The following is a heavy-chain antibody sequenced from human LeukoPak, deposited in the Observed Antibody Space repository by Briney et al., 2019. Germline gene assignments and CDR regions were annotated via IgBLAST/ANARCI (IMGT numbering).Heavy chain of an antibody. V-gene: IGHV4-39*07. CDR1: GGSISSSSYY. Sequence: PSETLSLTCTVSGGSISSSSYYWGWIRQPPGKGLEWIGSIYYSGSTYYNPSLKSRVTISVDTSKNQFSLKLSSVTAADTAVYYCARGGSDYYDSSGIEAFDIWGQGTMVTVSS. J-gene: IGHJ3*02. CDR3: ARGGSDYYDSSGIEAFDI. CDR2: IYYSGST. D-gene: IGHD3-22*01.